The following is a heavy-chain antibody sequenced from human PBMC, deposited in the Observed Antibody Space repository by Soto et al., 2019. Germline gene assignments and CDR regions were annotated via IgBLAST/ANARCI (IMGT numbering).Heavy chain of an antibody. Sequence: SQTLSLTCAISGDSVSSNSAAWNWIRQSPSRGLEWLGRTYCRSKWYNDYAVSVKSRITINPDTSKNQFSLQLNSVTPEDTAVYYCARSMMVRGVFNWFDPWGQGTLVTVSS. D-gene: IGHD3-10*01. V-gene: IGHV6-1*01. CDR3: ARSMMVRGVFNWFDP. J-gene: IGHJ5*02. CDR2: TYCRSKWYN. CDR1: GDSVSSNSAA.